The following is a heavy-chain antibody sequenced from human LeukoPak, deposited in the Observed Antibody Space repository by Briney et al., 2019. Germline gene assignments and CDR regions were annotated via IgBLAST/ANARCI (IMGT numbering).Heavy chain of an antibody. D-gene: IGHD3-16*02. CDR2: IASGFQT. CDR1: GFTLGSHD. Sequence: PGGSLRLSCTASGFTLGSHDMHWVRHTTGEGLEWVAAIASGFQTFYAGSVKGRLTVSREDAKNSLYLQMNSLRAEDTAVYYCAKERAGYTNPYYFDYWGQGTLVTVSS. J-gene: IGHJ4*02. V-gene: IGHV3-13*01. CDR3: AKERAGYTNPYYFDY.